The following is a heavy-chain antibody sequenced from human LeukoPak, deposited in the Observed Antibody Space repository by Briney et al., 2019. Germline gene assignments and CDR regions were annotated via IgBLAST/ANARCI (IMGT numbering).Heavy chain of an antibody. D-gene: IGHD2-2*01. J-gene: IGHJ4*02. CDR3: ARGGPGGYCSSTSCPFDY. CDR1: GFTFSSYA. Sequence: PGRSLRLSCAASGFTFSSYAMHWVRQAPGKGLEWVAVISYDGSNKYYADSVKGRFTISRDNAKNSLYLQMNSLRAEDTALYHCARGGPGGYCSSTSCPFDYWGQGTLVTVSS. V-gene: IGHV3-30-3*01. CDR2: ISYDGSNK.